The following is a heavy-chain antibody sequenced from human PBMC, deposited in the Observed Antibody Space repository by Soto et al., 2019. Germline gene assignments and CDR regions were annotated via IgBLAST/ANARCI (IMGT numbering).Heavy chain of an antibody. CDR3: AGGRGDYYYGMDV. J-gene: IGHJ6*02. Sequence: SETLSLTCAVSGGSISSGGYSWSWIRQPPGKGLEWIGSIYYSGSTYYNPSLKSRVTISVDTSKNQFSLKLSSVTAADTAVYYCAGGRGDYYYGMDVWGQGTTVTVSS. V-gene: IGHV4-39*01. D-gene: IGHD3-10*01. CDR2: IYYSGST. CDR1: GGSISSGGYS.